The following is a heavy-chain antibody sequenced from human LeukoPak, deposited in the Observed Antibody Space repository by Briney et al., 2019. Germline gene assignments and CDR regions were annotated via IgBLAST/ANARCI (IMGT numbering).Heavy chain of an antibody. J-gene: IGHJ6*02. CDR3: ARGSVRVGMDV. CDR1: GITFSTSD. CDR2: IGTAGDT. D-gene: IGHD6-13*01. V-gene: IGHV3-13*01. Sequence: GSLRLSCEASGITFSTSDMNWVRQAPGKGLEWVSVIGTAGDTYYADSVKGRFTISRENAKNSLYLQMNSLRAGDTAVYYCARGSVRVGMDVWGQGTTVTVSS.